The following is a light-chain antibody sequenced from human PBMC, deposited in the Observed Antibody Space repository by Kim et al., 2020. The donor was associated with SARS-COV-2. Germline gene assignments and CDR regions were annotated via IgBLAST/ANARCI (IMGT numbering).Light chain of an antibody. Sequence: RQTATPACTGNSNNVGNEGATWLQQHQGHPPKLLSYRNDNRPSGISERFSASRSGNTASLTITGLQPEDEADYYCSAWDSRLSAVVFGGGTQLTVL. CDR2: RND. CDR1: SNNVGNEG. CDR3: SAWDSRLSAVV. J-gene: IGLJ2*01. V-gene: IGLV10-54*01.